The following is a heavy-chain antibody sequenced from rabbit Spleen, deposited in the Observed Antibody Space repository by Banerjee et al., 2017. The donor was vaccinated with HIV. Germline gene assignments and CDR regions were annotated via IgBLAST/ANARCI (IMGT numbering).Heavy chain of an antibody. CDR3: ARLIVGGYYFGL. Sequence: QEQLVESGGGLVQPEGSLTLTCTASGFSFSSSDYMCWVRQAPGKGLEWIGCIYGGSSSSIGYARWAKGRFTISKTSSTTVTLQMTSLTAADTATYFCARLIVGGYYFGLWGPGTLVTVS. CDR1: GFSFSSSDY. D-gene: IGHD1-1*01. J-gene: IGHJ4*01. CDR2: IYGGSSSSI. V-gene: IGHV1S45*01.